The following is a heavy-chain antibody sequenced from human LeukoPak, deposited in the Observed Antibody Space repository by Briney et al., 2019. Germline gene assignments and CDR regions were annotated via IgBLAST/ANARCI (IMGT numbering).Heavy chain of an antibody. CDR2: INAGNGNT. CDR3: AREGPKYGDYFDY. J-gene: IGHJ4*02. Sequence: ASVKVSCKASGYTFTSYAMHWVRQAPGQRLEWMGWINAGNGNTKYSQKFQGRVTITRDTSASTAYMELSSLRSEDTAVYYCAREGPKYGDYFDYWGQGTLVTVSS. V-gene: IGHV1-3*01. D-gene: IGHD4-17*01. CDR1: GYTFTSYA.